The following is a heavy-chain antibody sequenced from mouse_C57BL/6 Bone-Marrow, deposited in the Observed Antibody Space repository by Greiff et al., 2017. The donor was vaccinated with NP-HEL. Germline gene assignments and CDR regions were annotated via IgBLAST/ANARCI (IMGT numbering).Heavy chain of an antibody. V-gene: IGHV1-52*01. Sequence: QVQLQQPGAELVRPGSSVKLSCKASGYTFTSYWMHWVKQRPIQGLEWIGNIDPSDSETHYNQKFKDKATLTVDKSSSTAYMQLSSLTSEDSAVYYCARDDSTPYYFDYWGQGTTLTVSS. D-gene: IGHD1-1*01. CDR2: IDPSDSET. CDR3: ARDDSTPYYFDY. CDR1: GYTFTSYW. J-gene: IGHJ2*01.